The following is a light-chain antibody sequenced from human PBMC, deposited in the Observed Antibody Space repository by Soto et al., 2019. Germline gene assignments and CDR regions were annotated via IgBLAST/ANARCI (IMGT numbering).Light chain of an antibody. V-gene: IGKV3-11*01. CDR1: QSVGSH. CDR3: QHRTNWPPVT. CDR2: DAS. J-gene: IGKJ5*01. Sequence: EIVLTQSPATLSLSPGERAALSCRASQSVGSHLAGYQQKPGQAPRLLIYDASNRATGIPARFSGSGSGTDFTLTISSLEPEDFAVYNCQHRTNWPPVTFGQGTRLEIK.